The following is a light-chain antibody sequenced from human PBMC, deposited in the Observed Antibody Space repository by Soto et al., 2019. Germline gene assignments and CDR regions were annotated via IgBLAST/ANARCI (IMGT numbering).Light chain of an antibody. Sequence: DIQMTQSPSSVSASVGDRVIITCRASQDIRSWLVWYQYKPGKAPNLLLFDSTTLQSGVPSRFSGSGSGTDVTLTISSLLPEDFATYYCQQANSFPYTFGQGTKLDIK. J-gene: IGKJ2*01. V-gene: IGKV1-12*01. CDR1: QDIRSW. CDR2: DST. CDR3: QQANSFPYT.